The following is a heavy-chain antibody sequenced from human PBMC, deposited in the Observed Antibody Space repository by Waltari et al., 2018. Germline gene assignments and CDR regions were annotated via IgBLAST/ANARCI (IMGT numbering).Heavy chain of an antibody. CDR1: GFTLSHYG. Sequence: QVQLVESGGGVVEPGRSLRLSCAESGFTLSHYGMHGVREAPGKGLEWVAVIWYDGSNKYYADSVKGRFTISRDNSKNTLYLQMNSLRAEDTAVYYCARNYYGSGSYHLDYWGQGTLVTVSS. CDR2: IWYDGSNK. J-gene: IGHJ4*02. D-gene: IGHD3-10*01. V-gene: IGHV3-33*01. CDR3: ARNYYGSGSYHLDY.